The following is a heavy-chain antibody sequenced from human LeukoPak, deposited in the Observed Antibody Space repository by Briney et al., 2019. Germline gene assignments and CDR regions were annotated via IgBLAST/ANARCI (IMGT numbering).Heavy chain of an antibody. CDR1: GFTFSSYG. D-gene: IGHD1-14*01. V-gene: IGHV3-33*01. J-gene: IGHJ5*02. CDR2: IWYDGSNK. Sequence: GGSLRLSYAASGFTFSSYGMHWVRQAPGKGLEWVAVIWYDGSNKYYADSVKGRFTISRDNSKNTLYLQMNSLRAEDTAVYYCARDRARGINTWGRRFNWFDPWGQGTLVTVSS. CDR3: ARDRARGINTWGRRFNWFDP.